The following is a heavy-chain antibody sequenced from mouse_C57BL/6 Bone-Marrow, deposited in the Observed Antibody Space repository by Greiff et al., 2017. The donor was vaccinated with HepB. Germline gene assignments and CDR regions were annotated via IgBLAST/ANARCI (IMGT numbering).Heavy chain of an antibody. Sequence: QVQLQQSGPGLVQPSQSLSITCTVSGFSLTSYGVHWVRQPPGKGLKWLGVIWSGGSTDYNAAFISRLSISKDNSKSQVFFKMNSLQADDTAIYYCAKISTFAYWGQGTLVTVSA. CDR1: GFSLTSYG. CDR3: AKISTFAY. V-gene: IGHV2-4*01. J-gene: IGHJ3*01. CDR2: IWSGGST. D-gene: IGHD5-1*01.